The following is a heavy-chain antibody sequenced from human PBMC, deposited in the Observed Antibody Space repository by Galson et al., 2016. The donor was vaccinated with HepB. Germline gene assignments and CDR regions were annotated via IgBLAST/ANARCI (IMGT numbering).Heavy chain of an antibody. J-gene: IGHJ6*02. D-gene: IGHD6-19*01. CDR3: AKCFGAGWVMNV. CDR1: GFTFSIYA. V-gene: IGHV3-23*01. CDR2: ISGSGNNT. Sequence: SLRLSCAASGFTFSIYAMTWVRQAPGKGLEWVSSISGSGNNTYHADSVKGRFTISRDNSKDTVFLQMNSLKADDTAVYYCAKCFGAGWVMNVWGQGTTVTVSS.